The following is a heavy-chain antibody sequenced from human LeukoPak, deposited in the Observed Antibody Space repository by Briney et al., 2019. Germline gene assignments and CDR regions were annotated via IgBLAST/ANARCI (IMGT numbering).Heavy chain of an antibody. D-gene: IGHD1-7*01. J-gene: IGHJ6*02. CDR2: IWYDGSNR. Sequence: AGGSLRLSCAASGFTFSSYGMHWVRQAPGKGLEWVALIWYDGSNRYYADSVKGRFTISRDNSKNTLYLQMNSLRAEDTAVYYCARDYIDGTPNRMDVWGQGTTVTVSS. V-gene: IGHV3-33*01. CDR1: GFTFSSYG. CDR3: ARDYIDGTPNRMDV.